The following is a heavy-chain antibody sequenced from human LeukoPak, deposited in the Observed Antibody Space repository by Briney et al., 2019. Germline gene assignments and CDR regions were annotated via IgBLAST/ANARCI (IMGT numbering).Heavy chain of an antibody. CDR3: ARSLGYSGSYYWFDP. J-gene: IGHJ5*02. CDR2: IYYSGGT. D-gene: IGHD1-26*01. CDR1: GGSISSYY. V-gene: IGHV4-59*08. Sequence: SETLSLTCTVSGGSISSYYWSWIRQPPGKGLEWIGYIYYSGGTNYNPSLKSRVTILVDTSKNQFSLKLSSVTAADTAVYYCARSLGYSGSYYWFDPWGQGTLVTVSS.